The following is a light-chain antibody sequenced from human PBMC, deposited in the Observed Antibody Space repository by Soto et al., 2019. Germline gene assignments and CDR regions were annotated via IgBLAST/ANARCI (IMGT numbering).Light chain of an antibody. V-gene: IGKV2-28*01. Sequence: DTVMTQSPLSLPVTPGEPASISCRSSQSLPHSNGYNYLDWYMQKPGQSPQLLIYLGSNRASGVHDRFSGSGSGTDFTLKISRVEAEDVGVYYCMQARQTPRPFGQGTKVEIK. J-gene: IGKJ1*01. CDR1: QSLPHSNGYNY. CDR2: LGS. CDR3: MQARQTPRP.